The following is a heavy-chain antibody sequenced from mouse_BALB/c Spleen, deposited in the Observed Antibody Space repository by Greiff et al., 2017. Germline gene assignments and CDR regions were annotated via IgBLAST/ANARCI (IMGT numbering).Heavy chain of an antibody. D-gene: IGHD3-1*01. CDR3: TRSGKLRGFYAMDY. J-gene: IGHJ4*01. Sequence: QVQLQQSGAELVRPGASVTLSCKASGYTFTDYEMHWVKQTPVHGLEWIGAIDPETGGTAYNQKFKGKATLTADKSSSTAYMELRSLTSEDSAVYYCTRSGKLRGFYAMDYWGQGTSVTVSS. CDR1: GYTFTDYE. V-gene: IGHV1-15*01. CDR2: IDPETGGT.